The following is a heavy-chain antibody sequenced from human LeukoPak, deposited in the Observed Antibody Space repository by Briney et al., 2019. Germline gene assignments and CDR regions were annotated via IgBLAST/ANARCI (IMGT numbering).Heavy chain of an antibody. D-gene: IGHD6-13*01. J-gene: IGHJ5*02. V-gene: IGHV5-51*01. CDR2: IYPRDSEI. Sequence: GASLQISCEGSGSSFSTYWIAWGRQVPGKGLEWMGSIYPRDSEIRYSPSFQGQVTISAANSISTAYLQWSSLKASDTAMYYCARPAYSSSLSSHFDPWGQGTLVTVSS. CDR3: ARPAYSSSLSSHFDP. CDR1: GSSFSTYW.